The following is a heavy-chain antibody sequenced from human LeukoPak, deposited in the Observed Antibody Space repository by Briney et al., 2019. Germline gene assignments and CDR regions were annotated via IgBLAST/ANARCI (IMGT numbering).Heavy chain of an antibody. CDR1: GGSISSNY. D-gene: IGHD2-21*02. CDR2: IYSSGST. CDR3: ARDVYCGGDCSYFDS. V-gene: IGHV4-59*13. J-gene: IGHJ4*02. Sequence: SETLSLTCTVSGGSISSNYWSWIRQPPGKGLEWIGYIYSSGSTNYNPSLKSRVTLSLDTSRNQFSLKLTSVTAADTAVYYCARDVYCGGDCSYFDSWGQGTLVTVSS.